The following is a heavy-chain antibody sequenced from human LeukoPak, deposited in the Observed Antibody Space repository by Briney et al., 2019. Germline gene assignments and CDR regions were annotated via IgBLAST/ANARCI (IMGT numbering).Heavy chain of an antibody. D-gene: IGHD3-9*01. V-gene: IGHV4-59*01. Sequence: SETLSLTCTVSGVSISSYYWSWIRQPPGKGLEWIGYIYYSGSTNYNPSLKSRVTISVDTSKNQFSLKLSSVTAADTAVYYCARRTKPGGYDILGYYGMDVWGQGTTVTVSS. CDR1: GVSISSYY. J-gene: IGHJ6*02. CDR2: IYYSGST. CDR3: ARRTKPGGYDILGYYGMDV.